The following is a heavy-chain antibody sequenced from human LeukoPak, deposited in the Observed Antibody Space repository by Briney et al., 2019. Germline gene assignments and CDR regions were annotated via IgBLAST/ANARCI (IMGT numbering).Heavy chain of an antibody. D-gene: IGHD5-18*01. CDR2: IRSKANSYAT. CDR1: GFTFSGSA. CDR3: CQWLRAFDI. V-gene: IGHV3-73*01. Sequence: HPGGSLRLSCAASGFTFSGSAMHWVRQASGKGLEWVGRIRSKANSYATAYAASVKGRFTISRDDSKNTAYLQMNSLKTEDTAVYYCCQWLRAFDIWGQGTMVTVSS. J-gene: IGHJ3*02.